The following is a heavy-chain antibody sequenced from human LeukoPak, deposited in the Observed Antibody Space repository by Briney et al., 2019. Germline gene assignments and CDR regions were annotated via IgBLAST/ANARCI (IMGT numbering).Heavy chain of an antibody. CDR2: INPNSGGT. CDR3: ARDEYLEYSSSPHHP. J-gene: IGHJ5*02. CDR1: GDTFTGYY. Sequence: ASVKVSCKASGDTFTGYYMHWGRQAPGQGLEWMGWINPNSGGTNYAQKFQGRVTMTRDTSISTAYMELSRLRSDDTAAYYCARDEYLEYSSSPHHPWGQGTLVTVSS. D-gene: IGHD6-6*01. V-gene: IGHV1-2*02.